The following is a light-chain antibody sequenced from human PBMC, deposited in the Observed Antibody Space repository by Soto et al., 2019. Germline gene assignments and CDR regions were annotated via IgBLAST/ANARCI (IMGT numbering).Light chain of an antibody. V-gene: IGKV1-5*03. CDR3: QQYNSYAWT. CDR2: KAS. CDR1: QSISSW. J-gene: IGKJ1*01. Sequence: DIQLTQSPSTLSASVGARVTITCRASQSISSWLAWYQQKPGKAPKLLIYKASSLESGVPARFSGSGSGTEFPLTISSLQPDDFATYYCQQYNSYAWTFGQGTKVEIK.